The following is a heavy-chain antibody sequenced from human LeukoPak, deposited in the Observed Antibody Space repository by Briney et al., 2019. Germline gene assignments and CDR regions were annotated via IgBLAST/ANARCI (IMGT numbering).Heavy chain of an antibody. V-gene: IGHV3-21*05. D-gene: IGHD3-22*01. CDR1: GFTFSSYG. J-gene: IGHJ6*02. CDR3: ARSIGSYYTMDV. Sequence: GGSLRLSCAASGFTFSSYGMHWIRQAPGRGREWVSYISGSGSDLYYADSVKGRFTISRDNAKNSLYLQMNSLRAEDTAVYYCARSIGSYYTMDVWGQGTTVTVSS. CDR2: ISGSGSDL.